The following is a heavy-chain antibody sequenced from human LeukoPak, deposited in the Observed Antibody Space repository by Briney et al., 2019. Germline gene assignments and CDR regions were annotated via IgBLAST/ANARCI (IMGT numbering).Heavy chain of an antibody. CDR3: ARSLPLAAAGIFDY. V-gene: IGHV3-66*01. D-gene: IGHD6-13*01. J-gene: IGHJ4*02. CDR2: IYSGGST. CDR1: GFTVSSNY. Sequence: GGSLRLSCAASGFTVSSNYMSCVRQAPGKGLEWVSVIYSGGSTYYADSVKGRFTISRDNSKNTLYLQMNSLRAEDTAVYYCARSLPLAAAGIFDYWGQGTLVTVSS.